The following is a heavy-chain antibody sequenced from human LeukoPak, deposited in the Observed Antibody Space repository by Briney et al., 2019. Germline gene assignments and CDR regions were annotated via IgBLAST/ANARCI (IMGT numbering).Heavy chain of an antibody. Sequence: SVKVSCKASGYTFTSYDFSWVRQAPGQGLEWMGGIIPIFGTANYAQKFQGRVTITADESTSTAYMELSSLRSEDTAVYYCASEEGYGGYYYYYMDVWGKGTTVTISS. CDR2: IIPIFGTA. J-gene: IGHJ6*03. D-gene: IGHD5-24*01. CDR1: GYTFTSYD. CDR3: ASEEGYGGYYYYYMDV. V-gene: IGHV1-69*13.